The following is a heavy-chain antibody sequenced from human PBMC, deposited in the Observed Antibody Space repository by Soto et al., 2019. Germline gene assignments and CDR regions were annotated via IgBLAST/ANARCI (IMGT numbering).Heavy chain of an antibody. V-gene: IGHV3-23*01. Sequence: GGSLRLSCAASGFTFSNYAMTWVRQAPGKGLEWVSTISNSGGSPYYADSVKGRFTISRDNSKNTLYLQMNGLRAEDTALYYCVKDLTSAMHSSGWLDVWGQGTTVTVSS. D-gene: IGHD6-19*01. CDR2: ISNSGGSP. J-gene: IGHJ6*02. CDR1: GFTFSNYA. CDR3: VKDLTSAMHSSGWLDV.